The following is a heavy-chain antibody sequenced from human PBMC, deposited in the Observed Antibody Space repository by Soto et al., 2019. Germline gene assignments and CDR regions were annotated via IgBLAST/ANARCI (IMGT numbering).Heavy chain of an antibody. D-gene: IGHD2-8*02. V-gene: IGHV2-70*04. CDR1: GFSLSTSEMR. J-gene: IGHJ5*02. Sequence: SGPTLVNPTQTLTMTCTVSGFSLSTSEMRVSWLRPPPGKALEWLARIDWNDDKFYSTSLKTRLTISKDTSKNQVVLTTTNMDPADTGTYYCARSYCTSDNCHSGYWFDPWGQGTLVTVSS. CDR3: ARSYCTSDNCHSGYWFDP. CDR2: IDWNDDK.